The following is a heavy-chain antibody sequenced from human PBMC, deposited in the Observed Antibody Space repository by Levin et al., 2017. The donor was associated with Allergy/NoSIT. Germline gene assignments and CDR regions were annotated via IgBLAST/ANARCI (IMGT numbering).Heavy chain of an antibody. CDR1: GGSISSSNW. CDR2: IYHSGST. D-gene: IGHD4-17*01. Sequence: SETLSLTCAVSGGSISSSNWWSWVRQPPGEGLEWIGEIYHSGSTNYNPSLKSRVTISVDKSKNQFSLKLSSVTAADTAVYYCARESSKTTAKGPLGYWGQGTLVTVSS. V-gene: IGHV4-4*02. CDR3: ARESSKTTAKGPLGY. J-gene: IGHJ4*02.